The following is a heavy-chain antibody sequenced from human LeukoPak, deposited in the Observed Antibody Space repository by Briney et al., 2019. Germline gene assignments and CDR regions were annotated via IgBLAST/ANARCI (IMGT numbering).Heavy chain of an antibody. V-gene: IGHV3-9*01. CDR3: AKVAGSGYDLGYYYGMDV. CDR1: GFTFSSYA. Sequence: PGGSLRLSCAASGFTFSSYAMSWVRQAPGKGLEWVSGISWNSGSIGYADSVKGRFTISRDNAKNSLYLQMNSLRAEDTALYYCAKVAGSGYDLGYYYGMDVWGQGTTVTVSS. CDR2: ISWNSGSI. D-gene: IGHD5-12*01. J-gene: IGHJ6*02.